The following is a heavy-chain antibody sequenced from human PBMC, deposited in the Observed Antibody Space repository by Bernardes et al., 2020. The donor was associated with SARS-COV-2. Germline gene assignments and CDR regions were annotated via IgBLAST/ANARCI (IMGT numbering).Heavy chain of an antibody. CDR3: ARGSAAVVSHFMLLFANWYFDL. J-gene: IGHJ2*01. CDR2: INDSGST. V-gene: IGHV4-34*01. D-gene: IGHD2-15*01. Sequence: SETLSLTCAVYSGSFSGCYWSWIRQTPGQGLEWIGEINDSGSTNYNPALTSRVTISVDPSKNQFSLKLNSVTAADTAVYYCARGSAAVVSHFMLLFANWYFDLWGRGTLVTVSS. CDR1: SGSFSGCY.